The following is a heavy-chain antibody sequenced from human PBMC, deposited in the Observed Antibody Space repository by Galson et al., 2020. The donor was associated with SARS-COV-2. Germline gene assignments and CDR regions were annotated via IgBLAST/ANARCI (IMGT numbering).Heavy chain of an antibody. CDR3: ATDFAIVGATRFDY. Sequence: GESLKISCKVSGYTLTELSMHWVRQAPGKGLEWMGGFDPEDGETIYAQKFQGRVTMTEDTSTDTAYMELSSLRSEDTAVYYCATDFAIVGATRFDYWGQGTLVTVSS. V-gene: IGHV1-24*01. D-gene: IGHD1-26*01. CDR2: FDPEDGET. CDR1: GYTLTELS. J-gene: IGHJ4*02.